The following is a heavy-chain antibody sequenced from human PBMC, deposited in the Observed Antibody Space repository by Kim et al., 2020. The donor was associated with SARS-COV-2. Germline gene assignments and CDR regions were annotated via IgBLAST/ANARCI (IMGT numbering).Heavy chain of an antibody. J-gene: IGHJ4*02. CDR3: LYHYDNDGYYRPYYFDC. Sequence: GGSLRLSCAASGFTFSSYAMSWVRQAPGKGLEWVSGLSGSGSSKLYAESVKGRFTISRDNSKNTLYLQMNSLRAEDTSVYYCLYHYDNDGYYRPYYFDCWGQGTLVTVSS. CDR1: GFTFSSYA. V-gene: IGHV3-23*01. CDR2: LSGSGSSK. D-gene: IGHD3-22*01.